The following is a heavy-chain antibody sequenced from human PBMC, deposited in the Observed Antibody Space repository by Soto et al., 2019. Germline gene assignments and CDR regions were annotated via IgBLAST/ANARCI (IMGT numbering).Heavy chain of an antibody. J-gene: IGHJ4*02. CDR1: GGSISGYY. CDR3: ARDLGVAVATLTLDY. Sequence: ASETLSLTCTVSGGSISGYYWSWIRQPPGKGLEWIGYMYNTGSTVYNPSFKSRVTISVDTSKNQFSLKLNFVNSLRVEDTGLYYCARDLGVAVATLTLDYWGRGTLVTVSS. V-gene: IGHV4-59*12. CDR2: MYNTGST. D-gene: IGHD2-15*01.